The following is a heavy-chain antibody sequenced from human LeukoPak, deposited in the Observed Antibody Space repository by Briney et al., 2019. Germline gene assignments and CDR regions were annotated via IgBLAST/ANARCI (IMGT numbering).Heavy chain of an antibody. CDR1: VYSFTSYG. Sequence: ASVKVSLKGSVYSFTSYGICWVRHAHAQGMGWVGWVSTYNGNTNYAQKLQGRVTMTTDPSTSTAYMELRSLRSDDAGVDYCARGPDRGCSGGSCYFRWFDPWGGGTLVTVSS. CDR2: VSTYNGNT. V-gene: IGHV1-18*01. CDR3: ARGPDRGCSGGSCYFRWFDP. J-gene: IGHJ5*02. D-gene: IGHD2-15*01.